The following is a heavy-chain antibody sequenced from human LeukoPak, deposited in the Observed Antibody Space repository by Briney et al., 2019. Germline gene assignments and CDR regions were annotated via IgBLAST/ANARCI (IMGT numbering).Heavy chain of an antibody. J-gene: IGHJ6*02. CDR1: GFTFISYG. V-gene: IGHV3-30*03. CDR3: ARVRAGYCTSTSCYTGMDV. Sequence: SLRLSCAASGFTFISYGMHWVRQAPGKGLEWVALISYDGSNEYYADSVRGRFTISRDNSKFTLYMQMNSLRAEDTAVYYRARVRAGYCTSTSCYTGMDVWGQGTTVTVSS. CDR2: ISYDGSNE. D-gene: IGHD2-2*01.